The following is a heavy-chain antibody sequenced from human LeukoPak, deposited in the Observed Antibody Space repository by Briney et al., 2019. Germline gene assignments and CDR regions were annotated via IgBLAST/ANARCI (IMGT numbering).Heavy chain of an antibody. CDR2: ISGSGGST. Sequence: PGGSLRLSCAASGFTFSSYAMSWVRQAPGKGLEWVSTISGSGGSTYYADSVKGRFTISRDNSKNTLYLQMNSLRAEDTAVYYCAKVDVATITLDYWGQGTLVTVSS. J-gene: IGHJ4*02. V-gene: IGHV3-23*01. D-gene: IGHD5-12*01. CDR1: GFTFSSYA. CDR3: AKVDVATITLDY.